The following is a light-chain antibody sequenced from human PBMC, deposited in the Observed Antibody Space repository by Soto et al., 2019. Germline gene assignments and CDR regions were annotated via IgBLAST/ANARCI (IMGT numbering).Light chain of an antibody. CDR1: QSIDNF. CDR2: AAS. Sequence: DIQGTQSPSSLSASVGDRVTITCRPSQSIDNFLNWYQQKPGKAPNLLIYAASSLQSGVSSRFSGSGSGTDFTLTISSLQPEDSATYYCQQSYSLPYTFGQGTKVDIK. J-gene: IGKJ2*01. V-gene: IGKV1-39*01. CDR3: QQSYSLPYT.